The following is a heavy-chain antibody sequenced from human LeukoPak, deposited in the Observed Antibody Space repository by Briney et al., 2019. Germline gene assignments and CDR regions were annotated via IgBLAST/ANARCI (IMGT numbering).Heavy chain of an antibody. CDR1: GFTFSDYS. Sequence: GGSLRLSCAASGFTFSDYSMNWVRQAPGKGLEWVASVNTVSSYIYYADSMRGRFTISRDNAKNSLFLQMNSLRAEDTAVYYCARRNYYYMDVWGKGTTVTVSS. V-gene: IGHV3-21*01. J-gene: IGHJ6*03. CDR2: VNTVSSYI. CDR3: ARRNYYYMDV.